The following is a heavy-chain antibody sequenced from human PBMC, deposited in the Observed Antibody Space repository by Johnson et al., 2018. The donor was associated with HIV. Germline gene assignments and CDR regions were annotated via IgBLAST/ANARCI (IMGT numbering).Heavy chain of an antibody. V-gene: IGHV3-7*01. CDR1: FSSYP. Sequence: FSSYPMHWVRQAPGRGLEWVANIKQDGSERYYVDSVKGRFTISRANAKNSLYLQMNSLRAGDTAVYYCARARVITFGGVIVRVGAFDIWGQGTMVTVSS. D-gene: IGHD3-16*02. J-gene: IGHJ3*02. CDR2: IKQDGSER. CDR3: ARARVITFGGVIVRVGAFDI.